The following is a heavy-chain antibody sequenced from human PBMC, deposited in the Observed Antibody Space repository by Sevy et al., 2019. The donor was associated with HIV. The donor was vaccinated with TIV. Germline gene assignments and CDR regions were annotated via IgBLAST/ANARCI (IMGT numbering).Heavy chain of an antibody. CDR2: INPNSGET. J-gene: IGHJ6*02. V-gene: IGHV1-2*02. Sequence: ASVKVSCKASGYTFTGYYMHWVRQAPGQGLEWMGWINPNSGETNYAQKFQGRVTMTRDTSISTAYMELSRLRSDDTAVYYCAREENYYYYGMDVWGQGTTVTVSS. CDR1: GYTFTGYY. CDR3: AREENYYYYGMDV.